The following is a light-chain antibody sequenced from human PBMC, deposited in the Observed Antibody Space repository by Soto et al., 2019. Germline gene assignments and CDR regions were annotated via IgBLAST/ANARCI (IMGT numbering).Light chain of an antibody. J-gene: IGLJ1*01. CDR1: SSDVGAYNY. Sequence: QSVLTQPPSASGSPGQSVTISCTGTSSDVGAYNYVSWYQQHPGKAPKLVIYDVSKRPSGVPDRFSGSKSGNTASLTISGLQPEDEADYYCSSYTTSNTRQIVFGTGTKVTVL. CDR3: SSYTTSNTRQIV. CDR2: DVS. V-gene: IGLV2-8*01.